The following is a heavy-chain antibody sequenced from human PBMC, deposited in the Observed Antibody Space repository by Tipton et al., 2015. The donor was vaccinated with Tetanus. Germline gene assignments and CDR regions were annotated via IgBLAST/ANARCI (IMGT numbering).Heavy chain of an antibody. J-gene: IGHJ5*02. CDR1: RFTFSSYG. Sequence: SLRLSCAASRFTFSSYGMHWVRQAPGKGLEWVAVIWYDGSNKYYADSVKGRFTISRDNSKNTLYLQMNSLRAEDTAVYYCARDVTYYYGSGSYDNWFDPWGQGTLVTVSS. CDR3: ARDVTYYYGSGSYDNWFDP. CDR2: IWYDGSNK. V-gene: IGHV3-33*01. D-gene: IGHD3-10*01.